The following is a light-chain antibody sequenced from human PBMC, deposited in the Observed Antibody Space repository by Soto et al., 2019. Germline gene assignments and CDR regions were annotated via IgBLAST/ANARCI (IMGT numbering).Light chain of an antibody. J-gene: IGKJ3*01. CDR3: QQSYSRPLT. V-gene: IGKV1-39*01. CDR1: QYISSS. Sequence: DIQMTQSPSSLSASVGDRVTITCRASQYISSSVNWYQQKLGKAPKFLIYGASDLQRGVPSRFSGSGSGTDLTLTIISLQAEDFATYYYQQSYSRPLTVGPGTKLDIK. CDR2: GAS.